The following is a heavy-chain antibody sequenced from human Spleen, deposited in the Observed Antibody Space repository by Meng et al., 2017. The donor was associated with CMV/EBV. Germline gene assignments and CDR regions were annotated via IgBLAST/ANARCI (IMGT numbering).Heavy chain of an antibody. CDR3: VRDRYGGYDYGY. D-gene: IGHD5-12*01. Sequence: GESLKISCAASGFIFSDYYMTWIRQAPGKGLECVSSISKSGDTIYYADSVKGRFSISRDNAKNSLFLQMNSLRAEDTAMYYCVRDRYGGYDYGYWGQGTPVTVSS. J-gene: IGHJ4*02. CDR1: GFIFSDYY. CDR2: ISKSGDTI. V-gene: IGHV3-11*04.